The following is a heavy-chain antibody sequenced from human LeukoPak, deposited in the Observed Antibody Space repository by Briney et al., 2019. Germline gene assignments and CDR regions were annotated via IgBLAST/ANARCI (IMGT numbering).Heavy chain of an antibody. J-gene: IGHJ4*02. CDR1: GFTFSSYS. CDR2: ISSSSSYI. CDR3: ASRRAVTYYFDY. D-gene: IGHD4-17*01. V-gene: IGHV3-21*01. Sequence: GGSLRLSCAASGFTFSSYSMNWVRQAPGKGLEWVSSISSSSSYIYYADSVKGRFTISRDNAKNSLYLQMNSLRAEDTAVYYCASRRAVTYYFDYWGQGTLVTVSS.